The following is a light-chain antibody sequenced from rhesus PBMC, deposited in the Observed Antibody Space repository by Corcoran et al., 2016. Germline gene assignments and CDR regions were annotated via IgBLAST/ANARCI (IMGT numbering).Light chain of an antibody. CDR2: KAS. CDR3: LQYDSDPLT. CDR1: QGITTY. V-gene: IGKV1-43*02. J-gene: IGKJ4*01. Sequence: DIQMTQSPSSLSASVGDRVTITCRASQGITTYLNWYQQKPGKAPKRLSYKASNLDNGVPSRFSGSGSGTDFTLTINSLQPEDFATYYCLQYDSDPLTFGGGTKVELK.